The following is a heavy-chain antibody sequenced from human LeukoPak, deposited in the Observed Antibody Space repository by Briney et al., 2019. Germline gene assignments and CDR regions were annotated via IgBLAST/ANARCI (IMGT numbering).Heavy chain of an antibody. J-gene: IGHJ4*02. CDR2: IYCSGST. CDR3: ARDYGDCFDY. Sequence: SETLSLTCTVSGGSISSGGYYWSWIRQHPGKGLEWIGYIYCSGSTYYNPSLKSRVTISVDTSKNQFSLKLSSVTAADTAVYYCARDYGDCFDYWGQGTLVTVSS. CDR1: GGSISSGGYY. V-gene: IGHV4-31*03. D-gene: IGHD4-17*01.